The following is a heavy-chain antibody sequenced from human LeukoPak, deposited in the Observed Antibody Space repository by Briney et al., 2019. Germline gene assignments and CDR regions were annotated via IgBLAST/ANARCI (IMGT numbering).Heavy chain of an antibody. Sequence: GALRLSCAASGFSFSNYAIHWVRPAPGKGLEWVAVISYDGSNKYYADSVKGRFTISRDNSKNTLYLQMNGLRAEDTAFYYCARGYGSSSRFPFDYWGQGTLVTVSS. CDR3: ARGYGSSSRFPFDY. CDR2: ISYDGSNK. J-gene: IGHJ4*02. V-gene: IGHV3-30-3*01. CDR1: GFSFSNYA. D-gene: IGHD6-6*01.